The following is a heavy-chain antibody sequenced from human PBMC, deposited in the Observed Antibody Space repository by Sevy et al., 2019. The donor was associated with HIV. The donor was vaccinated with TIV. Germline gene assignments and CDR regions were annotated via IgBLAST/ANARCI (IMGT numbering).Heavy chain of an antibody. J-gene: IGHJ4*02. D-gene: IGHD4-17*01. CDR1: GGSISRYY. V-gene: IGHV4-59*01. CDR3: ARQDYGDYGFNGLDY. Sequence: SETLSLTCTVSGGSISRYYWSWIRQPPGKGLEWIGYIYYSGSTNYNPSLKSRVTISVDTSKNQFSLKLSSVTAADTAVYYCARQDYGDYGFNGLDYWGQGTLVTVSS. CDR2: IYYSGST.